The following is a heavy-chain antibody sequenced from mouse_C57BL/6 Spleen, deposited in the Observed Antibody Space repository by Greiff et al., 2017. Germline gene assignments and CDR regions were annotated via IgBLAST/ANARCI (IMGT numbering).Heavy chain of an antibody. Sequence: QVHVKQSGAELAKPGASVKLSCKASGYTFTSYWMHWVKQRPGQGLEWIGYINPSSGYTKYNQKFKDKATLTADKSSSTAYMQLSSLTYEDSAVYYCARGNWGYAMCGWGQGATVTVSS. V-gene: IGHV1-7*01. J-gene: IGHJ4*01. CDR1: GYTFTSYW. CDR2: INPSSGYT. D-gene: IGHD4-1*01. CDR3: ARGNWGYAMCG.